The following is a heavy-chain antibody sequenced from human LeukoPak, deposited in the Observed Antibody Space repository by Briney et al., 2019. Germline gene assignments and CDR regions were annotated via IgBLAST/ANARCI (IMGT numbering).Heavy chain of an antibody. CDR2: IKQDGSEK. Sequence: GGSLRLSCAASGFTFSSYWMSWVRQAPGKRLEWVANIKQDGSEKYYVDSVKGRFTISRDNAKNSLYLQMNSLRAEDTAVCYCARDCSSTSCYYYYYYGMDVWGQGTTVTVSS. V-gene: IGHV3-7*01. J-gene: IGHJ6*02. CDR1: GFTFSSYW. D-gene: IGHD2-2*01. CDR3: ARDCSSTSCYYYYYYGMDV.